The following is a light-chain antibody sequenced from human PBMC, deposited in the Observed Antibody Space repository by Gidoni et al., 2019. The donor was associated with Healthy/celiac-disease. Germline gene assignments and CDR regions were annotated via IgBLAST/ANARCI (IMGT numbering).Light chain of an antibody. J-gene: IGKJ2*01. Sequence: EIVLTQSPATLSLSPGERATLSCRASQSVSSYLAWYQQKPGQAPRLLIYDASNRATGIPARFSGSGSGTDFTLTISSLEPEDFAVYYCQQRSNWLVYTFXXXTKLEIK. CDR1: QSVSSY. V-gene: IGKV3-11*01. CDR3: QQRSNWLVYT. CDR2: DAS.